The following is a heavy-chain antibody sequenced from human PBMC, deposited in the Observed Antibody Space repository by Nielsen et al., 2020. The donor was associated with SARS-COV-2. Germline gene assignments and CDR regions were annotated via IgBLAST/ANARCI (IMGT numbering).Heavy chain of an antibody. CDR2: ISYDGSNK. CDR1: GFTFSSYG. Sequence: GESLKISCAASGFTFSSYGMHWVRQAPGKGLEWVAVISYDGSNKYYADSVKGRFTISRDNSKNTLYLQMNSLRAEDTAVYYCAKVYGIVAVAGFLDYWGQGTLVTVSS. V-gene: IGHV3-33*05. D-gene: IGHD6-19*01. CDR3: AKVYGIVAVAGFLDY. J-gene: IGHJ4*02.